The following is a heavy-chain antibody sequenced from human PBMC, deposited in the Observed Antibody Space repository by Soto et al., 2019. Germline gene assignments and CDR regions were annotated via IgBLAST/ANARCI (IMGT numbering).Heavy chain of an antibody. V-gene: IGHV3-23*01. Sequence: ESGGGLVQPGGSLRLSCAASGFTFNNYAMSWVRQAPGTGLEWVSAISGSGGSTHYADSVKGRFTISRDNSKNTLCLQMNSLRAEDTAVYYCAKLASGHYCTNGVCLLYYCDYWGQGAQVTVSS. CDR1: GFTFNNYA. CDR3: AKLASGHYCTNGVCLLYYCDY. J-gene: IGHJ4*02. D-gene: IGHD2-8*01. CDR2: ISGSGGST.